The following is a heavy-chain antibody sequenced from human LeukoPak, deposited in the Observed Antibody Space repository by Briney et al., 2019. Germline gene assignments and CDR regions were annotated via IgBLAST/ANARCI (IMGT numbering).Heavy chain of an antibody. D-gene: IGHD1/OR15-1a*01. CDR1: GGTFSSYA. Sequence: ASVKVSCKASGGTFSSYAISWVRQAPGQGLEWMGGIIPIFGTANYAQKFQGRVTITADESTSTAYMELSSLRSEDTAVYYRARDKASTSWFDPWGQGTLVTVSS. J-gene: IGHJ5*02. CDR3: ARDKASTSWFDP. V-gene: IGHV1-69*13. CDR2: IIPIFGTA.